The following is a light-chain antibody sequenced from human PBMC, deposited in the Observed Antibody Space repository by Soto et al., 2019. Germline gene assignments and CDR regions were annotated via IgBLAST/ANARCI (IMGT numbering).Light chain of an antibody. Sequence: QSVLTQPASVSGSPGQSITISCTGTSSDIGYYNYVSWYQHYPGKAPKLMIYXXXXXXXXXXXXXXGSKSGNTASLTISGLQADDXXXYYCASYTRSSTYLFGTGTKLTVL. CDR2: XXX. CDR1: SSDIGYYNY. V-gene: IGLV2-14*01. CDR3: ASYTRSSTYL. J-gene: IGLJ1*01.